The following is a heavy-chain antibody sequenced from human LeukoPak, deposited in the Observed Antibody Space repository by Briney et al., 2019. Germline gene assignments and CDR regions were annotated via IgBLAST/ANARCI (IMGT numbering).Heavy chain of an antibody. Sequence: GALRLSCAASGFTFSSYAMGWVRQAPGKGLEWVSVIYSGGSTYYADSVKSRFTISRDNSKNTLYLQMNSLRAEDTAVYYCASTRPSGNFDYWGQGTLVTVSS. V-gene: IGHV3-66*01. CDR3: ASTRPSGNFDY. CDR2: IYSGGST. D-gene: IGHD6-6*01. CDR1: GFTFSSYA. J-gene: IGHJ4*02.